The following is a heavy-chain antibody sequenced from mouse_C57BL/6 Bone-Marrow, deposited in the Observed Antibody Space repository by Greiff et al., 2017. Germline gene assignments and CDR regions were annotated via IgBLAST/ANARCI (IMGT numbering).Heavy chain of an antibody. V-gene: IGHV5-2*01. D-gene: IGHD2-4*01. CDR2: INSDGGST. Sequence: EVKVVESGGGLVQPGESLKLSCESSEYEFPSHDMSWVRKTPEKRLELVAAINSDGGSTYYPDTMERRFIISRDNTKKTLYLQMSSLRSEDTALYYCARQSTMITTGAMDYWGQGTSVTVAS. CDR3: ARQSTMITTGAMDY. CDR1: EYEFPSHD. J-gene: IGHJ4*01.